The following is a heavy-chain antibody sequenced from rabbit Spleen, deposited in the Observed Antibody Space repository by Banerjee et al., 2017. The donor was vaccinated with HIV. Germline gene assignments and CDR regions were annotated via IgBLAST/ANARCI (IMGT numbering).Heavy chain of an antibody. CDR2: ISTGGST. D-gene: IGHD1-1*01. J-gene: IGHJ4*02. CDR1: GFSLSSYA. Sequence: QSVEESGGRLVTPGTPLTLTCTVSGFSLSSYAMTWVRQAPGEGLEWIGTISTGGSTYYASWAKGRFTISKTSTTVDLKMTSLTTEDTATYFCARGASSSTSGYFNIWGPGTLVTVS. V-gene: IGHV1S69*01. CDR3: ARGASSSTSGYFNI.